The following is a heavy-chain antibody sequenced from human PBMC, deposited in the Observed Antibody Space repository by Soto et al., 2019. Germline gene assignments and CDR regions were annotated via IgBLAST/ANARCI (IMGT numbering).Heavy chain of an antibody. Sequence: SVKVSCKASGLTFSSDAVSWVLQAPCQELELMGGLIPILGTTHYAQKFQGRVTITADESTNTAYTELSSLRSDDTPAYYCARASVYVSVWYHDYWGQGTRVTVSS. CDR2: LIPILGTT. V-gene: IGHV1-69*01. D-gene: IGHD6-19*01. CDR1: GLTFSSDA. CDR3: ARASVYVSVWYHDY. J-gene: IGHJ4*02.